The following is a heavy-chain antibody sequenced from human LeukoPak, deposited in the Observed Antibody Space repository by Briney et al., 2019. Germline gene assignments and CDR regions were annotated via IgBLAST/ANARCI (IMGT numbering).Heavy chain of an antibody. J-gene: IGHJ3*02. CDR2: IFHSGST. V-gene: IGHV4-4*02. CDR1: SGSIFSSNW. Sequence: SETLSLTCAVSSGSIFSSNWWSWVRQPPGKGLEWIGQIFHSGSTSYSPSLKSRVTISVDKSKNQFSLNLTSVTAADTAVYYCARGPYSYDSSGAFDIWGQGTMVTVSS. CDR3: ARGPYSYDSSGAFDI. D-gene: IGHD3-22*01.